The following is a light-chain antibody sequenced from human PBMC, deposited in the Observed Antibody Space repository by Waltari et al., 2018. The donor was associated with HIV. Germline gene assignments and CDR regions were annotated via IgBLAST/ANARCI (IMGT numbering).Light chain of an antibody. CDR1: SSNIGSKY. J-gene: IGLJ3*02. CDR3: AAWDDSLSGVV. Sequence: QSVLTQPPSASGTPGQRVTISCSGSSSNIGSKYVYWYQQLPGTAPKLLIYRNNQRPSGGPDLFSGSKSGTSAALAISGLRSEDEADYYCAAWDDSLSGVVFGGGTKLTVL. V-gene: IGLV1-47*01. CDR2: RNN.